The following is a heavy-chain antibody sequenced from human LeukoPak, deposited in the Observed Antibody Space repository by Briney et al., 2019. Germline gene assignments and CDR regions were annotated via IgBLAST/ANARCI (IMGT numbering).Heavy chain of an antibody. CDR1: GCTFSSYW. V-gene: IGHV3-7*01. J-gene: IGHJ6*02. D-gene: IGHD2-2*01. CDR2: IKQGGREK. CDR3: ARDQPHPYYHYGMDV. Sequence: GGSLRLSCASSGCTFSSYWMSWVRQARGKGLDWVAHIKQGGREKYYVDSVQGRFTTPRHNATTSLYLQMNSLRAEDTAVYYCARDQPHPYYHYGMDVWGQGTTVTVSS.